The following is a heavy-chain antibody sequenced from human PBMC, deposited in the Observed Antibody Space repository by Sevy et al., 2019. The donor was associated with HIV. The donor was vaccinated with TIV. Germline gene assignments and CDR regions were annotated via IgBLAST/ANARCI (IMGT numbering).Heavy chain of an antibody. CDR2: IYQSGNT. Sequence: SETLSLTCAVSAYSVSSAYSWGWIRQPPGKGLEWIGNIYQSGNTYYNPSLKSRVTISVDTSNNQFSLRLTSVTAADTAVYYCASFGRRLIIICDVFEIWGQGTMVTVSS. CDR1: AYSVSSAYS. J-gene: IGHJ3*02. V-gene: IGHV4-38-2*01. CDR3: ASFGRRLIIICDVFEI. D-gene: IGHD3-10*01.